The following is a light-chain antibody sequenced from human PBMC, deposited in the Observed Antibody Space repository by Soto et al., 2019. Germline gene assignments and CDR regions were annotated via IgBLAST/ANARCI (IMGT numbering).Light chain of an antibody. Sequence: DIQMTQSPSSLSASVGDRVTITCRASQGISNYLAWYQQKPGKVPKLLIYAASTLQSGVPARFSGTGSGTDFTLTIGGLQPEYVATYSCPKYSCSAGTFGPATKADIK. CDR1: QGISNY. V-gene: IGKV1-27*01. CDR3: PKYSCSAGT. CDR2: AAS. J-gene: IGKJ3*01.